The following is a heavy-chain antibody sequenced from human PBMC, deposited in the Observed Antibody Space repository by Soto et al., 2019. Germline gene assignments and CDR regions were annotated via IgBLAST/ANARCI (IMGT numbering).Heavy chain of an antibody. Sequence: ETLSLTCTVSGGSISSSSYYWGWIRQPPGKGLEWIGSIYYSGSTYYNPSLKSRVTISVDTSKNQFSLKLSSVTAADTAVYYCAGQIRAQIVVVPAAMQNTWGQGTLVTVSS. CDR3: AGQIRAQIVVVPAAMQNT. D-gene: IGHD2-2*01. V-gene: IGHV4-39*01. CDR1: GGSISSSSYY. J-gene: IGHJ5*02. CDR2: IYYSGST.